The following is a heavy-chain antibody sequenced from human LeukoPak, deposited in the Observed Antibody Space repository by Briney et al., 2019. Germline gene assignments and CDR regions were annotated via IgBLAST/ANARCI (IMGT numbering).Heavy chain of an antibody. D-gene: IGHD2-2*01. J-gene: IGHJ4*02. CDR2: ISSSSSYI. Sequence: GGSLRLSCAASGFTFSSYSMNWVRQAPGKGLELVSSISSSSSYIYYADSVKGRFTISRDNAKNSLYLQMNSLRAEDTAVYYRAREREVYCSSTSCRDYWGQGTLVTVSS. CDR1: GFTFSSYS. CDR3: AREREVYCSSTSCRDY. V-gene: IGHV3-21*01.